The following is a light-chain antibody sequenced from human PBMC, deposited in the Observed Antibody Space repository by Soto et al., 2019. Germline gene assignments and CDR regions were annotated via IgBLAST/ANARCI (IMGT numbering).Light chain of an antibody. CDR2: GAS. V-gene: IGKV3-20*01. J-gene: IGKJ2*01. Sequence: EIVLTQSPVTLSLAPGERATLSCRASQSVSSSYLAWYQQKPGQAPRLLIYGASSRATGIPDRFSGSWSGTDFTLTISRLEHEYLAVDYCKQYGSSPMYTFGQGTKLAIK. CDR3: KQYGSSPMYT. CDR1: QSVSSSY.